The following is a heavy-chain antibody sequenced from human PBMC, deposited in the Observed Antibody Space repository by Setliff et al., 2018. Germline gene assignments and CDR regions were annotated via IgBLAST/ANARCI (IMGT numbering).Heavy chain of an antibody. V-gene: IGHV2-5*02. CDR1: GFSLKTAGVG. CDR2: IYGDDDK. Sequence: GSGPTLVNPTQTLTLTCTFSGFSLKTAGVGVGWIRQPPGKALEWLALIYGDDDKRYRPSLKTRLTVTKDSSKNQVVLTLTNMGPGDTGKYFCVHRGVLNGFDLWGQGTMVTVSS. J-gene: IGHJ3*01. CDR3: VHRGVLNGFDL.